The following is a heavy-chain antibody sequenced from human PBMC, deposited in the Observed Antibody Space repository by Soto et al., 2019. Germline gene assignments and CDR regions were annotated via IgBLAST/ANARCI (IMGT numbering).Heavy chain of an antibody. D-gene: IGHD6-19*01. CDR1: GFTFSSYA. Sequence: GVSLSLSCAASGFTFSSYAMSWVRQAPGKGLEWVSAISGSGGSTYYADSVKGRFTISRDNSKNTLYLQMNSLRAEDTAVYYCAKDPDSSGWYKYIDYWGQGTLVTVSS. CDR3: AKDPDSSGWYKYIDY. CDR2: ISGSGGST. J-gene: IGHJ4*02. V-gene: IGHV3-23*01.